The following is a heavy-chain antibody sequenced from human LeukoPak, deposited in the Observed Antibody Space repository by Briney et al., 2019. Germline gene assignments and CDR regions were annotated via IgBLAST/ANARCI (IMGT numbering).Heavy chain of an antibody. CDR1: GFTFSSSW. Sequence: AGGSLRLSCAAAGFTFSSSWMTWVRQAPGKGVEWVASINGDGGEIHYVDSLKGRFTISRDNTKNSLYLQMNSLTAEDTAVHCCVRAHHPGGWFDPWGQGTLVTVSS. V-gene: IGHV3-7*04. CDR2: INGDGGEI. J-gene: IGHJ5*02. CDR3: VRAHHPGGWFDP.